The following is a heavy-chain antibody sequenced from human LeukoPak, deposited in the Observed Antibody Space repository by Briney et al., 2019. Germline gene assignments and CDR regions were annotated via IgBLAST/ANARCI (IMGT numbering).Heavy chain of an antibody. CDR3: ARGGELLLYNWFDP. J-gene: IGHJ5*02. Sequence: GASVKVSCKASGYTFTGYYMHWVRQATGQGLEWMGWINPNSGGTNYAQKFQGRVTMTRDTSISTAYMELSRLRSDDTAMYYCARGGELLLYNWFDPWGQGTLVTVSS. D-gene: IGHD1-26*01. V-gene: IGHV1-2*02. CDR2: INPNSGGT. CDR1: GYTFTGYY.